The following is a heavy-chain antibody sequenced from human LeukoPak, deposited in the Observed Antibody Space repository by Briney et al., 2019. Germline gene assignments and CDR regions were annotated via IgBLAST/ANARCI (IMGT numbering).Heavy chain of an antibody. Sequence: GGSLRLSCAASGFTFSDYYMSWIRQAPGKGLEWVSYISSSGSTTYYADSVKGRFTISRDNSKNTLYLQMNSLRAEDTAVYYCARDRGATPGYYYGMDVWGQGTTVTVSS. D-gene: IGHD1-26*01. CDR1: GFTFSDYY. CDR2: ISSSGSTT. V-gene: IGHV3-11*04. J-gene: IGHJ6*02. CDR3: ARDRGATPGYYYGMDV.